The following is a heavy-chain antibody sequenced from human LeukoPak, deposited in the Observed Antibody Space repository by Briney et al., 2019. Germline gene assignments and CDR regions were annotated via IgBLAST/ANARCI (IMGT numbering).Heavy chain of an antibody. CDR1: GYTFTGYY. D-gene: IGHD3-22*01. V-gene: IGHV1-2*02. CDR2: INPNSGGT. Sequence: GASVKVSCKASGYTFTGYYMHWVRQAPGQGLEWMGWINPNSGGTNYAQKFQGRVTMTRDTSTSTVYMELSSLRSEDTAVYYCARVLRSVKGYYFDYWGQGTLVTVSS. CDR3: ARVLRSVKGYYFDY. J-gene: IGHJ4*02.